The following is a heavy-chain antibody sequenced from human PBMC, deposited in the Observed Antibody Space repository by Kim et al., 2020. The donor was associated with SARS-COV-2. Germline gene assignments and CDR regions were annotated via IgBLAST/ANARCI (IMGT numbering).Heavy chain of an antibody. CDR2: T. Sequence: TRFAQKFQGRATVTRDSSTSTAYMELRSLTSEDTALYYCAKDLGGGWSLDYWGQGTLVTVSS. J-gene: IGHJ4*02. CDR3: AKDLGGGWSLDY. V-gene: IGHV1-46*01. D-gene: IGHD6-19*01.